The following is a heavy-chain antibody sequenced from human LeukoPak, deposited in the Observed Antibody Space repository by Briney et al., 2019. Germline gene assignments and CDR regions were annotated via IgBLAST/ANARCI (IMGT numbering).Heavy chain of an antibody. CDR2: ISSSSSYI. V-gene: IGHV3-21*01. Sequence: PGGSLRLSCAASGFTFSSYSMNWVRQAPGKGLEWVSSISSSSSYIYYADSVKGRFTISRDNAKNPLYLQMNSLRAEDTAVYYCARPYSSSSWSNWFDPWGQGTLVTVSS. CDR3: ARPYSSSSWSNWFDP. CDR1: GFTFSSYS. J-gene: IGHJ5*02. D-gene: IGHD6-6*01.